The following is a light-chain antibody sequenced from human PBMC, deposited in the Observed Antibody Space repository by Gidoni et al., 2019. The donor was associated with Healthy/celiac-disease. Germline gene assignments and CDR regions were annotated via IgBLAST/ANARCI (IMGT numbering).Light chain of an antibody. V-gene: IGLV2-14*03. CDR1: SSDVGCYHY. CDR2: DVS. Sequence: QSALPQPASVSGSPGQSITISCTGTSSDVGCYHYVSWYQHHPGKAPQRLIYDVSNRPSGVSNRFSGSKSGNTASLTISGLQAEDESDYYCSSYTSSSTPLYVFGTGTKVTVL. J-gene: IGLJ1*01. CDR3: SSYTSSSTPLYV.